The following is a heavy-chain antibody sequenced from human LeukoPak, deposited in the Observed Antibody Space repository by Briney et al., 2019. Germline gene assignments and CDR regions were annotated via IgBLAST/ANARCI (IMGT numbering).Heavy chain of an antibody. D-gene: IGHD4-23*01. CDR2: IYYSGST. Sequence: SETLSLTCTVSGGSISSSSYYWGWIRQPPGKGLEWIGSIYYSGSTYYNPSLKSRVTISVLTSKNRFSLKLSSVTAADTAVYYCATLTGGDDAFDIWGQGTMVTVSS. V-gene: IGHV4-39*07. CDR3: ATLTGGDDAFDI. J-gene: IGHJ3*02. CDR1: GGSISSSSYY.